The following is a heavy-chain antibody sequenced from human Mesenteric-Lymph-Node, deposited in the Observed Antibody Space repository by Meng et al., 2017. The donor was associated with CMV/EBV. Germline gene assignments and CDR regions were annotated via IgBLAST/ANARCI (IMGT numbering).Heavy chain of an antibody. V-gene: IGHV1-3*01. Sequence: SGYTFNSYAMHWVRQAPGQRLEWMGWINAGNDNTKYSQKFQGRVTITRDTSASTVYMELSSLRSEDTAVYYCARANYGSGTRWLDPWGQGTLVTISS. J-gene: IGHJ5*02. CDR3: ARANYGSGTRWLDP. CDR2: INAGNDNT. D-gene: IGHD3-10*01. CDR1: GYTFNSYA.